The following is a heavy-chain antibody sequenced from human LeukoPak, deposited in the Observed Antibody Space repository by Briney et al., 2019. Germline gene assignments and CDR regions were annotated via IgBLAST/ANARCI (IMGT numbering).Heavy chain of an antibody. Sequence: ASVKVSCKASGYTFTSYDINWVRQATGQGLEWMGWMNPNSGNTGYAQKFQGRVTMTRNTSISTAYMELSSLRSEDTAVYYCARERFLEWLFYDGMDVWGQGTTVTVSS. CDR2: MNPNSGNT. CDR3: ARERFLEWLFYDGMDV. V-gene: IGHV1-8*01. J-gene: IGHJ6*02. CDR1: GYTFTSYD. D-gene: IGHD3-3*01.